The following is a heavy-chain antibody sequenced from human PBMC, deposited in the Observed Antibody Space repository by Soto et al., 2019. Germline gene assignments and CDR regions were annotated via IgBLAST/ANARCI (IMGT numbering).Heavy chain of an antibody. V-gene: IGHV4-59*01. CDR1: GGSISSYY. J-gene: IGHJ3*02. Sequence: QVQLQESGPGLVKPSETLSLTCTVSGGSISSYYWSWIRPPPGKGLEWIGYIYYSGSTNYNPSLKSRVTISVDTSKNQFSLKLSSVTAADTAVYYCAGRGPQYDAFDIWGQGTMVTVSS. D-gene: IGHD3-10*01. CDR2: IYYSGST. CDR3: AGRGPQYDAFDI.